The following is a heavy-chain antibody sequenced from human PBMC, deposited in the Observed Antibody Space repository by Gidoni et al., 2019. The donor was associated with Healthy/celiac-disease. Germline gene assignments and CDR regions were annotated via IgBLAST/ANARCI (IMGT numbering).Heavy chain of an antibody. CDR3: AKDYTTYSYGTAFDY. V-gene: IGHV3-30*18. CDR2: ISYDGSNK. Sequence: QVQLVESGGGVVQPGRSLRLSCAASGFTFSRYGMHWVRQAPGKGLEWVAVISYDGSNKYYADSVKGRFTISRDNSKNTLYLQMNSLRAEDTAVYYCAKDYTTYSYGTAFDYWGQGTLVTVSS. D-gene: IGHD5-18*01. J-gene: IGHJ4*02. CDR1: GFTFSRYG.